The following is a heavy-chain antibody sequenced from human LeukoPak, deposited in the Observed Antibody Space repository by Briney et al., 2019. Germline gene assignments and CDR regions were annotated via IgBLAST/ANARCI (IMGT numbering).Heavy chain of an antibody. Sequence: SETLSLTCAVYGGSFSGYYWSWIRQPPGKGLEWIGEINHSGSTNFNHTLKSRDTISVDTSKNQFSLKLSSVTDADTAVYYCARGCFRGYYYYYMDVWGKGTTVTVSS. D-gene: IGHD2-15*01. J-gene: IGHJ6*03. CDR1: GGSFSGYY. CDR3: ARGCFRGYYYYYMDV. CDR2: INHSGST. V-gene: IGHV4-34*01.